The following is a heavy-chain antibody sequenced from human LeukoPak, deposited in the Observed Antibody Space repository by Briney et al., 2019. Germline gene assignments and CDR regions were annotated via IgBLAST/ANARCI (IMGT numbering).Heavy chain of an antibody. CDR3: VREAKMTNIL. J-gene: IGHJ4*02. V-gene: IGHV3-11*01. CDR1: GFTFSDYY. Sequence: NPGGSLRLSCAASGFTFSDYYMTWIRQAPGKGLEWVSHISRSSGTIYYADSVQGRFTVSRDNSKKSLYLQMSYLRAEDTAVYYCVREAKMTNILWGQGTLVTVSS. D-gene: IGHD2-21*01. CDR2: ISRSSGTI.